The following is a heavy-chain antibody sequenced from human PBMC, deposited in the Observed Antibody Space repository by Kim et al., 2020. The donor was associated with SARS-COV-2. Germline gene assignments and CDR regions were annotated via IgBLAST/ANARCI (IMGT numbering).Heavy chain of an antibody. Sequence: SETLSLTCAVYGGSFSGYYWSWIRQPPGKGLEWIGEINHSGSTNYNPSLKSRVTISVDTSKNQFSLKLSSVTAADTAVYYCARETYCTNGVCYIGIAPWG. CDR2: INHSGST. CDR3: ARETYCTNGVCYIGIAP. J-gene: IGHJ5*02. V-gene: IGHV4-34*01. CDR1: GGSFSGYY. D-gene: IGHD2-8*01.